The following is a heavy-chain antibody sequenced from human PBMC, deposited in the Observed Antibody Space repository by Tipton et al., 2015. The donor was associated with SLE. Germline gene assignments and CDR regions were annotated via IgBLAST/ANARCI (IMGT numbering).Heavy chain of an antibody. Sequence: TLSLTCTVSGGSISSSNNYWDWIRQPPGKGLEWIGTIYYSGRTDYNPSLKSRVTMSVDTSMNQFSLKLNSVTAADTAVYYCARRRFQSASDYWGQGTLVSVSS. J-gene: IGHJ4*02. D-gene: IGHD2-21*01. CDR3: ARRRFQSASDY. CDR2: IYYSGRT. V-gene: IGHV4-39*07. CDR1: GGSISSSNNY.